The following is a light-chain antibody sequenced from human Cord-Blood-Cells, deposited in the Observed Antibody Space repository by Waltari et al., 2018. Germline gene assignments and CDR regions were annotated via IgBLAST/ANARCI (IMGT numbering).Light chain of an antibody. CDR2: GAS. CDR1: QSVSSSS. V-gene: IGKV3-20*01. CDR3: QQYGSSPLT. Sequence: LSCRASQSVSSSSLAWYQQKPGQAPRLLIYGASSRATGIPDRFSGSGSGTDFTLTISRLEPEDFAVYYCQQYGSSPLTFGGGTKVEIK. J-gene: IGKJ4*01.